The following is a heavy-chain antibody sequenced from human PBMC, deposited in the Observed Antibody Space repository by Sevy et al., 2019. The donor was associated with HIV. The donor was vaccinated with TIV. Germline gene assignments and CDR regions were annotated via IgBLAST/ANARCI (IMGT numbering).Heavy chain of an antibody. CDR2: FNPSRGST. Sequence: ASVKVSCKASGYTFTSYYIHWVRQAPGQGLEWMGIFNPSRGSTSYAQKFQGRVTMTRDKSTGTVYMELSSLTSEDTAVYYCARSIVVVTSIPGAERGGPSDYWGQGTLVTVSS. CDR1: GYTFTSYY. CDR3: ARSIVVVTSIPGAERGGPSDY. D-gene: IGHD2-21*02. V-gene: IGHV1-46*01. J-gene: IGHJ4*02.